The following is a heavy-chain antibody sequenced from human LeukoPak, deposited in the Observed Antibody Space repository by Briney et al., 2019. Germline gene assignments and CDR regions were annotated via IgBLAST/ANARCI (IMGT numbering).Heavy chain of an antibody. CDR2: ISYDGSNK. CDR3: ARDQGGYDPVYYYGMDV. CDR1: GFTFSSYA. D-gene: IGHD5-12*01. V-gene: IGHV3-30*04. Sequence: GRSLRLSCAASGFTFSSYAMHWVRQAPGKGLEWVAVISYDGSNKYYADSVKGRFTISRDNSKSTLYLQMNSLRAEDTAVYYCARDQGGYDPVYYYGMDVWGKGTTVTVSS. J-gene: IGHJ6*04.